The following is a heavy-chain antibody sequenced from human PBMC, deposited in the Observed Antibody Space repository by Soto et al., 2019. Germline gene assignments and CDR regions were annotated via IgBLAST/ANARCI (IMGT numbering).Heavy chain of an antibody. J-gene: IGHJ4*02. CDR1: GGSISSSSYY. Sequence: PSETLSLICTVSGGSISSSSYYWGWIRQPPGKGLEWIGSIYYSGSTYYNPSLKGRVTISVGTSKNQFSLKLSSVTAADTAVYYCARHADSSGYLYYFDYWGQGTLVTVSS. D-gene: IGHD3-22*01. V-gene: IGHV4-39*01. CDR3: ARHADSSGYLYYFDY. CDR2: IYYSGST.